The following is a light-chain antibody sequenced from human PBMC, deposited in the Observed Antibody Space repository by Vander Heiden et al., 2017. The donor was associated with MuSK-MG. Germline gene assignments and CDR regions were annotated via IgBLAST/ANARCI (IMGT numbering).Light chain of an antibody. CDR2: AAS. V-gene: IGKV1-27*01. J-gene: IGKJ3*01. CDR3: HGDNTAGFT. CDR1: QGISNY. Sequence: DMQMTESPSSLSASVGDRVTITCRASQGISNYLAWHQPKSCKVPKLLIYAASTFLSGVPSRSRGSGSATAFTLTISTLQLEDVATYYCHGDNTAGFTFGHGTKVDIK.